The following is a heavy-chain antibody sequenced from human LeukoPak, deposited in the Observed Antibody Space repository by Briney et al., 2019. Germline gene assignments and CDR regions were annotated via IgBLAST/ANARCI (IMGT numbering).Heavy chain of an antibody. V-gene: IGHV1-69*01. D-gene: IGHD5-18*01. Sequence: GASVTLSCKASGGTFSSYAISWVRQAPGQGLEWMGGIIPIFSTANYAQKFKGRVTINADESKSTAYMELSSLRSEDTAVYYCAIPGEDTAVVNDHPRLYYGMDVWGKGTTVTVSS. CDR1: GGTFSSYA. CDR3: AIPGEDTAVVNDHPRLYYGMDV. CDR2: IIPIFSTA. J-gene: IGHJ6*04.